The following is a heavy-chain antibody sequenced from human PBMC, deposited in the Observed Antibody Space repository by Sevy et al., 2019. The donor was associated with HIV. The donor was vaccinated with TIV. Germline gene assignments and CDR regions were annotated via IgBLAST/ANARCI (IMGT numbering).Heavy chain of an antibody. CDR1: GFTFSSYA. CDR2: ISYDGSNK. D-gene: IGHD3-10*01. Sequence: GGSLRLSCAASGFTFSSYAMHWVRQAPGKGLEWVAVISYDGSNKYYADSVKGRFTISRDNSKNTLYLQMNSLRAEDTAVYYCARDGFYYGSGSYYPYFDYWGQGTLVTVSS. CDR3: ARDGFYYGSGSYYPYFDY. J-gene: IGHJ4*02. V-gene: IGHV3-30-3*01.